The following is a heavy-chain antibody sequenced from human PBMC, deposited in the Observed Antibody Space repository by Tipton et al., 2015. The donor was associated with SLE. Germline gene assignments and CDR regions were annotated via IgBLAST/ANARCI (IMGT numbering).Heavy chain of an antibody. CDR1: GYTFTGYY. CDR2: INPNSGDT. CDR3: ARELIMAAYSGGDY. Sequence: QLVQSGAEVKKPGASVKVSCKASGYTFTGYYLHWGRQAPGQGLEWVGRINPNSGDTNYAQKLQGRVTITRDTSISTTYMEVTRLKSDDTAVYYCARELIMAAYSGGDYWGQGTLVTVSS. V-gene: IGHV1-2*06. J-gene: IGHJ4*02. D-gene: IGHD3-10*01.